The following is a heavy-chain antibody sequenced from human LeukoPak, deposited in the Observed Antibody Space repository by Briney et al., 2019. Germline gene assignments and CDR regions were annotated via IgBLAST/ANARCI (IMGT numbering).Heavy chain of an antibody. J-gene: IGHJ5*02. D-gene: IGHD5-18*01. V-gene: IGHV5-51*01. CDR3: ARHRGIQLWLYNWFDP. Sequence: GESLQISCKGSGYSFTSYWIGWVRQMPGKGLEWMGIIYPGDSDTRYSPSFQGQVTISADKSISTAYLQWSSLKASDTAMYYCARHRGIQLWLYNWFDPWGQGTLVTVSS. CDR2: IYPGDSDT. CDR1: GYSFTSYW.